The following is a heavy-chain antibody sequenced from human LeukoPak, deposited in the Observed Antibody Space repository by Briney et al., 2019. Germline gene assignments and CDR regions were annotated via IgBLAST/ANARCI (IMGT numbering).Heavy chain of an antibody. CDR3: AEDSSSSFTFDY. J-gene: IGHJ4*02. CDR1: RLTFSSYA. CDR2: ISYDGSNK. Sequence: GGSLRLSCAASRLTFSSYAMHWVRQAPGKGLEWVAAISYDGSNKSYADSVKGRFTISRDNSKNTLYLQMNGLRTEDTAVYYCAEDSSSSFTFDYWGQGTLVTVSS. V-gene: IGHV3-30-3*01. D-gene: IGHD6-6*01.